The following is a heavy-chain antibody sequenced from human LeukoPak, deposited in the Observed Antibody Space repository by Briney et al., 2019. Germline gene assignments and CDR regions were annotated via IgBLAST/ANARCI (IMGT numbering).Heavy chain of an antibody. D-gene: IGHD5-18*01. CDR1: SYSISSANY. J-gene: IGHJ4*02. CDR2: MYHSGST. CDR3: AREGYNTAMVRRVFDY. V-gene: IGHV4-38-2*02. Sequence: SETLSLTRTVSSYSISSANYWGWIRQPPGKGLEWIGSMYHSGSTYYNPSLKSRVTISVDTSKNQFSLKLSSVTAADTAVYYCAREGYNTAMVRRVFDYWGQGTLVTVSS.